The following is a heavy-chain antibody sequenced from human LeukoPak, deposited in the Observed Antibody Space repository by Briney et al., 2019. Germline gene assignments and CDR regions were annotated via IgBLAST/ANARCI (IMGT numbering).Heavy chain of an antibody. CDR2: INPNSGGT. D-gene: IGHD3-10*01. Sequence: ASVKVSCKASGYTFTGYYMHWVRQAPGQGLEWMGWINPNSGGTNYAQKFQGRVTMTRDTSISTAYMELSRLRSDDTAVYYCARDVYYGSGSPRLDYWGQGTLVTVSS. CDR3: ARDVYYGSGSPRLDY. CDR1: GYTFTGYY. V-gene: IGHV1-2*02. J-gene: IGHJ4*02.